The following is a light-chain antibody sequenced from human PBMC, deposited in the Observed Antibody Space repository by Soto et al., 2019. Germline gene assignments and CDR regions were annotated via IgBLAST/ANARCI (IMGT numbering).Light chain of an antibody. J-gene: IGKJ1*01. CDR1: QSLLHSNGVNY. Sequence: EIVMTQSPLSLPVTPGEPASISCRASQSLLHSNGVNYLDWYLQKPGQSPQLLIYLSSNRASGVPDRFSGSGSGTDFTLRISRVEAEDVGVYYCMQAVYTRTFGPGTKVDIK. CDR3: MQAVYTRT. V-gene: IGKV2-28*01. CDR2: LSS.